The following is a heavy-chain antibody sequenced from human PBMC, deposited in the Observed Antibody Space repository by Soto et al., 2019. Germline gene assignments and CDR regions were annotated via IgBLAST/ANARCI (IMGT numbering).Heavy chain of an antibody. CDR2: FDPEDGET. CDR1: GYTLTELS. Sequence: GASVKVSFKVSGYTLTELSMHWLRQAPGKGLEWMGGFDPEDGETIYAQKFQGRVTMTEDTSTDTAYMELSSLRSEDTAVYYCATDHYYRWFDPWGQGTLVTVSS. CDR3: ATDHYYRWFDP. V-gene: IGHV1-24*01. D-gene: IGHD3-22*01. J-gene: IGHJ5*02.